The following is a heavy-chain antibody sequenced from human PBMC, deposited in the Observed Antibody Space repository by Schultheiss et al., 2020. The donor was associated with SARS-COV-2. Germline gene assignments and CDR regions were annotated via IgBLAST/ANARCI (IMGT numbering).Heavy chain of an antibody. V-gene: IGHV4-34*01. CDR3: ARDRTMVRGVNWFDP. Sequence: SETLSLTCAVYGGSFSGYYWSWIRQPPGKGLEWIGEINHSGSTNYNPSLKSRVTISVDTSKNQFSLKLSSVTAADTAMYYCARDRTMVRGVNWFDPWGQGTLVTVSS. J-gene: IGHJ5*02. CDR1: GGSFSGYY. D-gene: IGHD3-10*01. CDR2: INHSGST.